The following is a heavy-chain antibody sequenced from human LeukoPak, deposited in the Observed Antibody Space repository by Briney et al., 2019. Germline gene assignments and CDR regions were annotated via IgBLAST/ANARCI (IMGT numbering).Heavy chain of an antibody. CDR2: IWYDGSNK. CDR1: GFTFSSYG. Sequence: GGSLRLSCAASGFTFSSYGMHWVRQAPGKGLEWVAVIWYDGSNKYYADSVKGRFTISRDNSKNTLYLQMNSLRAEDTAVYYCPIDRYGVRGKNYYYYGMDVWGQGTTVTVSS. V-gene: IGHV3-33*01. J-gene: IGHJ6*02. D-gene: IGHD3-10*01. CDR3: PIDRYGVRGKNYYYYGMDV.